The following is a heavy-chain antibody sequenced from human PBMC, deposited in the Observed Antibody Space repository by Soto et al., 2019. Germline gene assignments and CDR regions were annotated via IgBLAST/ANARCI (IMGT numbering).Heavy chain of an antibody. CDR2: IPYDGSNK. D-gene: IGHD2-2*01. J-gene: IGHJ6*02. V-gene: IGHV3-30*18. CDR1: GFTFSSYG. Sequence: GGSLRLSCAASGFTFSSYGMHWVRQAPGKGLEWVAVIPYDGSNKYYADSVKGRFTISRDNSKNTLYLQMNSLRAEDTAVYYCAKDRGCSSTSCNYYYYYYGMDVWGQGTTVTVSS. CDR3: AKDRGCSSTSCNYYYYYYGMDV.